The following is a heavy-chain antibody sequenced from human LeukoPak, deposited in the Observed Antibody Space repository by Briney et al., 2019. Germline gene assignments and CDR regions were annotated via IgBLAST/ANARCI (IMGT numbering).Heavy chain of an antibody. CDR3: ARGPIWFGEGPNWFDP. J-gene: IGHJ5*02. D-gene: IGHD3-10*01. CDR1: GYTFTSYA. CDR2: INTNTGNP. V-gene: IGHV7-4-1*02. Sequence: ASVKVSCKASGYTFTSYAMNWVRQAPGQGLEWMGWINTNTGNPTYAQGFTGRFAFSLDTSVSTAYLQISSLKAEDTAVYYCARGPIWFGEGPNWFDPWGQGTLVTVSS.